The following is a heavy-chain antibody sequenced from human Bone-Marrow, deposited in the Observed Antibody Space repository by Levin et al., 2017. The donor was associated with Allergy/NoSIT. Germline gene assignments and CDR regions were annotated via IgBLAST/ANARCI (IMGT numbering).Heavy chain of an antibody. Sequence: GESLKISCAASGFTFSSYAMSWVRQAPGKGLEWVSAISGSGGSTYYADSVKGRFTISRDNSKNTLYLQMNSLRAEDTAVYYCATLDTAMVTTLDYWGQGTLVTVSS. CDR2: ISGSGGST. CDR3: ATLDTAMVTTLDY. D-gene: IGHD5-18*01. CDR1: GFTFSSYA. V-gene: IGHV3-23*01. J-gene: IGHJ4*02.